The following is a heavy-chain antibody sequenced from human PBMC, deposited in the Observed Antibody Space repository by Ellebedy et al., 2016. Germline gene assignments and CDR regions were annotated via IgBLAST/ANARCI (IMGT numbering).Heavy chain of an antibody. CDR1: GGTFSSYA. CDR2: IIPILGIA. Sequence: ASVKVSCKASGGTFSSYAISWVRQAPGQGLEWVGRIIPILGIANYAQKFQGRVTITADKSTSTAYMELSSLRSEDTAVYYCARSLVGATFAFDIWGQGTMVTVSS. D-gene: IGHD1-26*01. CDR3: ARSLVGATFAFDI. V-gene: IGHV1-69*04. J-gene: IGHJ3*02.